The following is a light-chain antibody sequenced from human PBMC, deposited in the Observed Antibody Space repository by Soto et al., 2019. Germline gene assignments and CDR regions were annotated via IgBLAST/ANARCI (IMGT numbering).Light chain of an antibody. CDR2: QDS. CDR1: KLGDKY. J-gene: IGLJ2*01. CDR3: QAWDSSTPVV. V-gene: IGLV3-1*01. Sequence: SYELTQPPSVSVSPGQTASITCSGDKLGDKYACWYQQKPGKSPVLVIYQDSKRPSGIPERFSGSKSGNTATLTISGTQAMDEADYYCQAWDSSTPVVFGGGTQLTVL.